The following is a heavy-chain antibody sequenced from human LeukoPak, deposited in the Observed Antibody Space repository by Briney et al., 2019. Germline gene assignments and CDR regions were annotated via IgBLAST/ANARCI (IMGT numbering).Heavy chain of an antibody. Sequence: PGGSLRLSCAASGFTFTTYAMSWVRQAPGKGLEWVSAISGSGSSTTYADSVKGRFTISRDNSKNTLYLQMNSPRAEDTAVYYCAKVHPHIAVATAPYYFDYWGQGTLVTVSS. CDR2: ISGSGSST. CDR1: GFTFTTYA. V-gene: IGHV3-23*01. D-gene: IGHD2-21*02. CDR3: AKVHPHIAVATAPYYFDY. J-gene: IGHJ4*02.